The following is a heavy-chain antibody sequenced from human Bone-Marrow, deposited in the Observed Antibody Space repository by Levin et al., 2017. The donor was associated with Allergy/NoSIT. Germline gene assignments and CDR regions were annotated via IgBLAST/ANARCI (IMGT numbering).Heavy chain of an antibody. V-gene: IGHV3-49*03. D-gene: IGHD3-10*01. CDR2: IRSKVYGGTT. CDR1: RFIFADYA. J-gene: IGHJ3*02. CDR3: SRSAFLNYYGSGSYSDEDAFDI. Sequence: SCTAYRFIFADYAMNWFRQAPGKGLEWVGFIRSKVYGGTTEYAASVKGRFTVSRDDSNGIAYLQMNSLTTEDTAMYYCSRSAFLNYYGSGSYSDEDAFDIWGQGTMVTVSS.